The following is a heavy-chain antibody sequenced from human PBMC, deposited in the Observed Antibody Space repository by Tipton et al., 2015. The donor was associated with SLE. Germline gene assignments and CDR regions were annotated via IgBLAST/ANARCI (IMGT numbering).Heavy chain of an antibody. V-gene: IGHV5-51*03. CDR3: ARRGGMGYCRTTSDCFGDYYYGLDV. CDR1: GYSFSTYW. J-gene: IGHJ6*02. Sequence: QLVQSGAEVKKPGESLTISCKGSGYSFSTYWIGWVRQTPGKGLEWVGIIYPGDSDTRYSPSFEGQVTISADESISTAYLQWTSLKASDTATYYCARRGGMGYCRTTSDCFGDYYYGLDVWGQGTTVTVSS. CDR2: IYPGDSDT. D-gene: IGHD2-2*01.